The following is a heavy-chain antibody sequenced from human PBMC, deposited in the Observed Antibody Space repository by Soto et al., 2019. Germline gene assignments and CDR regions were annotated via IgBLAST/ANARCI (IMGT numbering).Heavy chain of an antibody. CDR3: XXXXXXXXXXSXXGXPXDV. CDR1: GFTVSSNY. V-gene: IGHV3-66*01. J-gene: IGHJ6*01. Sequence: XRLSCAASGFTVSSNYMSWVRQAPGKGKEWVSLIQSGGSTYYAGYVKGRFTISRDNSKNTLFLQMNSLRAEDTAVYYCXXXXXXXXXXSXXGXPXDVWXXGTKVTVSX. CDR2: IQSGGST.